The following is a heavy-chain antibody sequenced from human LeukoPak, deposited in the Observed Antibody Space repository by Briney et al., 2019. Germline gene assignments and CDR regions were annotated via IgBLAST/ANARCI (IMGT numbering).Heavy chain of an antibody. Sequence: GGSLRLSCAASGFTFSSYWMSWVRQVPEKGLEWVANINQGGSEKYYVDSVRGRFTISRDNAKNSLYLQMNSLRADDTAVYYCARDVTALDSWGQGTLVTVSS. CDR3: ARDVTALDS. J-gene: IGHJ4*02. D-gene: IGHD2-2*01. CDR2: INQGGSEK. V-gene: IGHV3-7*01. CDR1: GFTFSSYW.